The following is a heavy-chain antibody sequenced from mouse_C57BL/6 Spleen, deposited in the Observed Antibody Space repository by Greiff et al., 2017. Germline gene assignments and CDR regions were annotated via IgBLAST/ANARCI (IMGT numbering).Heavy chain of an antibody. D-gene: IGHD1-1*01. CDR2: IRSGSSTT. J-gene: IGHJ3*01. CDR3: ARPDYYGSSYAWFAY. V-gene: IGHV5-17*01. CDR1: GFTFSDYG. Sequence: EVKLVESGGGLVKPGGSLKLSCAASGFTFSDYGMHWVRQAPEKGLEWVAYIRSGSSTTYYADTVKGRFTISRDNAKNTLLLQMTSLRSEDTAMYYCARPDYYGSSYAWFAYWGQGTLVTVSA.